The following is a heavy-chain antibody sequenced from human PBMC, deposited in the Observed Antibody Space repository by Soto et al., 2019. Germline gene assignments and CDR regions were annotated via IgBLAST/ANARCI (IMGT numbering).Heavy chain of an antibody. V-gene: IGHV3-30-3*01. D-gene: IGHD3-10*01. J-gene: IGHJ6*02. CDR1: GFTFSSYA. CDR3: AREEMVRGGGYYGMDV. Sequence: QVQLVESGGGVVQPGRSLRLSCAASGFTFSSYAMHWVRQAPGKGLEWVAVISYDGSNKYYADSVKGRFTISRDNSKNTLYLQMNSLRAEDTAVYYCAREEMVRGGGYYGMDVWGQGTTFTVSS. CDR2: ISYDGSNK.